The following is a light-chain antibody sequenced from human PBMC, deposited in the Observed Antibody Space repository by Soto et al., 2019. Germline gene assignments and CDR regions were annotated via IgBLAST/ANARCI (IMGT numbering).Light chain of an antibody. CDR3: AAWDDSLNVSL. Sequence: QSVLTQPPSASGTPGQRVTISCSGSSSNIGSNTVNWYQQLPGTAPKLLIYSSNQRPSGVPDRFSGSKSGTSASLAISGLQSEDEADDYCAAWDDSLNVSLFGGGTKLTVL. CDR1: SSNIGSNT. CDR2: SSN. J-gene: IGLJ2*01. V-gene: IGLV1-44*01.